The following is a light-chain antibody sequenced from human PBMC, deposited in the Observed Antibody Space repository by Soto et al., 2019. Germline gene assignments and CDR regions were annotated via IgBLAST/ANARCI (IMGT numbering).Light chain of an antibody. J-gene: IGLJ1*01. CDR3: ISYTGSDTSYV. CDR1: SSDVGSYNY. V-gene: IGLV2-14*01. CDR2: EVR. Sequence: QSVLTQPASVSGSPGQSITISCTGTSSDVGSYNYVAWYQQFPGKTPKLMIYEVRNRPSGVSSRFSGSKSGNTASLTISGLQAEDEADYYCISYTGSDTSYVFG.